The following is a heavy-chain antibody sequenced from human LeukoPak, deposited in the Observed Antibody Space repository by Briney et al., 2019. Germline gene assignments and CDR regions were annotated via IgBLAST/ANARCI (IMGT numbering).Heavy chain of an antibody. V-gene: IGHV1-24*01. CDR1: GYTLTELS. Sequence: ASVKVSCKVSGYTLTELSMHWVRQAPGNGLEWLGGFDPEDGETIYAQKFQGRVTMTEDTSTDTAYMELSSLRSEDTAVYYCATDLYYDISTGIDAFDIWGQGTMVTVSS. D-gene: IGHD3-9*01. J-gene: IGHJ3*02. CDR2: FDPEDGET. CDR3: ATDLYYDISTGIDAFDI.